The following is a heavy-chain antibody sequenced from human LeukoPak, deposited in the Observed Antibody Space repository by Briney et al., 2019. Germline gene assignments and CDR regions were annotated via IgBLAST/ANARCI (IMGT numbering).Heavy chain of an antibody. CDR3: ARDHSSGWYDY. Sequence: ASVKVSCKASGGTFSSYAISWVRQAPGQGLEWMGRIIPILGIANYAQKFQGRVTMTRDTSTSTVYMELSSLRSEDTAVYYCARDHSSGWYDYWGQGTLVTVSS. J-gene: IGHJ4*02. V-gene: IGHV1-69*04. D-gene: IGHD6-19*01. CDR1: GGTFSSYA. CDR2: IIPILGIA.